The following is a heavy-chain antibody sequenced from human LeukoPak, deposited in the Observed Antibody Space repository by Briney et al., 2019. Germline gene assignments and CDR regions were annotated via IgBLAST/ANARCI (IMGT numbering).Heavy chain of an antibody. CDR2: INWNGVST. V-gene: IGHV3-20*04. J-gene: IGHJ4*02. CDR3: ARLGIVGATEGPLDY. D-gene: IGHD1-26*01. Sequence: GGSLRLSCAASGFIFDDYGMNWVRQAPEKGLEWVSGINWNGVSTDYADSVKGRFTISRDNAKNSLYLQMNSLRAEDTALYYCARLGIVGATEGPLDYWGQGTLVTVSS. CDR1: GFIFDDYG.